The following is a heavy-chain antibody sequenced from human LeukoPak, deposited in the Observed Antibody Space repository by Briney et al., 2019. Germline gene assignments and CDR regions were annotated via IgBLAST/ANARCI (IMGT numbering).Heavy chain of an antibody. CDR3: ARGPDYYDSSGYYQFPWLDY. J-gene: IGHJ4*02. CDR1: GGSFSGYY. V-gene: IGHV4-34*01. Sequence: SETLSLTCAVYGGSFSGYYWSWIRQPPGKGLEWIGEINHSGSTNYNPSLKSRVTISVDTSKNQFSLKLSSVTAADTAVYYCARGPDYYDSSGYYQFPWLDYWGQGTLVTVSS. CDR2: INHSGST. D-gene: IGHD3-22*01.